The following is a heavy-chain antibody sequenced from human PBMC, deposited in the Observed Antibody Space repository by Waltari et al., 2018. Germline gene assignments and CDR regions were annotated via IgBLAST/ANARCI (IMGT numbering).Heavy chain of an antibody. CDR2: IKSKTDGGTT. CDR3: TISPGYSSSWYLFDY. J-gene: IGHJ4*02. V-gene: IGHV3-15*01. CDR1: GFTFSNAW. Sequence: EVQLVESGGGLVKPGGSLRLSCAASGFTFSNAWMSWVRQAPGKGLEWVGRIKSKTDGGTTDYAAPVKGRFTISRDDSKNTLYLQMNSLKTEDTAVYYCTISPGYSSSWYLFDYWGQGTLVTVSS. D-gene: IGHD6-13*01.